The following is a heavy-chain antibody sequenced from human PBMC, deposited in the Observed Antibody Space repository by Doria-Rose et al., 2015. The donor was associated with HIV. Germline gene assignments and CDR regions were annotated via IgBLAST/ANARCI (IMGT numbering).Heavy chain of an antibody. V-gene: IGHV1-69*02. D-gene: IGHD1-26*01. CDR2: IIPILDIV. Sequence: QAPGQGLEWMGRIIPILDIVNYALGFQGRVTITADESTSTAYMELSSLRSEDTAIYYCASQWERSSFDYWGQGTLVTVSS. CDR3: ASQWERSSFDY. J-gene: IGHJ4*02.